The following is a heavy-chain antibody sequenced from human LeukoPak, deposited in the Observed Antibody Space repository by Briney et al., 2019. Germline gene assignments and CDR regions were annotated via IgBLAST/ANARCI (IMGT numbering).Heavy chain of an antibody. CDR1: GYTFTSYG. J-gene: IGHJ4*02. CDR3: AKGMHGSNSYSFDS. D-gene: IGHD5-24*01. Sequence: GASVKVSCKASGYTFTSYGISWVRQAPGQGLEWMGWISAYNGNTNYAQKLQGRVTMTTDTSTSTAYMELRSLRSDDTAVYYCAKGMHGSNSYSFDSWGQGTLVTVSS. CDR2: ISAYNGNT. V-gene: IGHV1-18*01.